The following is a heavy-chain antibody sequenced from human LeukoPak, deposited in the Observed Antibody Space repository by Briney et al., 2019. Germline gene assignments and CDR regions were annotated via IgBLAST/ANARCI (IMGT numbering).Heavy chain of an antibody. CDR3: ARNFDY. V-gene: IGHV3-23*01. Sequence: PGGSLRLSCAASGFTFRNYALSWVRQAPGKGLEWASAVSGGGDITHYADSVKGRFTISRDNSKNTLYLQMNSLSADDTAIYYCARNFDYWGQGTLVTVSS. CDR1: GFTFRNYA. J-gene: IGHJ4*02. CDR2: VSGGGDIT.